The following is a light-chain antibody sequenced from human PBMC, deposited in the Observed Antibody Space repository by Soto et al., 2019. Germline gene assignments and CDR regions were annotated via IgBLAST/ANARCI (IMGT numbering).Light chain of an antibody. CDR3: QQYVSSPWT. CDR1: QSVSSN. V-gene: IGKV3-20*01. J-gene: IGKJ1*01. Sequence: EIVLTQAPGTLSLSPGDRATLSCRASQSVSSNLAWYQQKPGQAPRLLIYAASRRATGIPDRFSGSGSRTDFTLTISRLEPEDFAVYYCQQYVSSPWTFGQGTKVDI. CDR2: AAS.